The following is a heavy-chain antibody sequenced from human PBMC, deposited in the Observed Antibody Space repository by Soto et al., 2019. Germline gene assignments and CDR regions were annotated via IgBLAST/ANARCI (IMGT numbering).Heavy chain of an antibody. CDR3: ARDRRVLHAFDI. Sequence: PSETLSLTCTVSGGSISSDNYYWSWIRQHPGKGLEWIGYIYYSGSTYYNPSLKSRATISVDTSKNQFSLKLSSVTAADTAVYYCARDRRVLHAFDIWGQGTMVSVSS. CDR1: GGSISSDNYY. J-gene: IGHJ3*02. CDR2: IYYSGST. V-gene: IGHV4-31*03.